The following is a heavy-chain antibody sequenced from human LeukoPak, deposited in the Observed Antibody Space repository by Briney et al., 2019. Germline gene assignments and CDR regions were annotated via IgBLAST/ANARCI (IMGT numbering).Heavy chain of an antibody. Sequence: ASVKVSCKASGYTFTSYGISWVRQAPGQGLEWMGWISAYNGNTNYAQKFQGRVTMTRDMSTSTVYMGLSSLRSEDTAVYYCARGSIVGATFDYFDYWGQGTLVTVSS. V-gene: IGHV1-18*01. CDR2: ISAYNGNT. J-gene: IGHJ4*02. D-gene: IGHD1-26*01. CDR1: GYTFTSYG. CDR3: ARGSIVGATFDYFDY.